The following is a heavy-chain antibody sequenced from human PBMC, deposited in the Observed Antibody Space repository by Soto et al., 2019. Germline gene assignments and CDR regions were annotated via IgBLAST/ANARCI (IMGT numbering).Heavy chain of an antibody. CDR1: GGSISSYY. Sequence: PSETLSLTCTVSGGSISSYYWSWIRQPPGEGLEWIGYIYYSGSTNYNPSLKSRVTISVDTSKNQFSLKLSSVTAADTAVYYCARDGPTTVTDYGMDVWGQGTTVTVSS. J-gene: IGHJ6*02. CDR3: ARDGPTTVTDYGMDV. V-gene: IGHV4-59*01. D-gene: IGHD4-4*01. CDR2: IYYSGST.